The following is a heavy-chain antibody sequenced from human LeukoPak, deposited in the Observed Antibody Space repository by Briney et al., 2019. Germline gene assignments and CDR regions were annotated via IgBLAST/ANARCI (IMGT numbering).Heavy chain of an antibody. CDR3: ARVSRDQTLSFDF. D-gene: IGHD4-23*01. Sequence: SETLSLTCTVSGGSINNGGYYWSWIRQHPGKGLEWIGYIYYSGSSYYNPSLRSRVTISVDTSKNQFSLKLSSVTAADTAVYYCARVSRDQTLSFDFWGQGTLVTVSS. J-gene: IGHJ4*02. V-gene: IGHV4-30-4*01. CDR2: IYYSGSS. CDR1: GGSINNGGYY.